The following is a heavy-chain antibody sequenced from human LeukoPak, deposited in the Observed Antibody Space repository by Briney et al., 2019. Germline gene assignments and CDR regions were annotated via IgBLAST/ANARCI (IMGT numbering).Heavy chain of an antibody. CDR3: ARGAIVVVPAAPGGWNDADYYYMDV. Sequence: PSETLSLTCTVSGGSISSHYWSWIRQPPGKGLEWIGYIYYSGSTNYNPSLKSRVTISVDTSKNQFSLKLSSVTAADTAVYYCARGAIVVVPAAPGGWNDADYYYMDVWGKGTTVTVSS. CDR2: IYYSGST. D-gene: IGHD2-2*01. J-gene: IGHJ6*03. V-gene: IGHV4-59*11. CDR1: GGSISSHY.